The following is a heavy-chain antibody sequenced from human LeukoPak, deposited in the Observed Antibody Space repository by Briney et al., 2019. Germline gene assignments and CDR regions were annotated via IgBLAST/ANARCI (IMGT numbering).Heavy chain of an antibody. J-gene: IGHJ4*02. D-gene: IGHD3-10*01. CDR1: GFTFSSYA. CDR3: AKEPPNYYGSGSPHFDY. CDR2: ISYDGNNK. V-gene: IGHV3-30*04. Sequence: GGSLRLPCAASGFTFSSYAMHWVRQAPGKGLEWVAVISYDGNNKYYADSVKGRFTISRDNSKNTLYLQMNSLRAEDTAVYYCAKEPPNYYGSGSPHFDYWGQGTLVTVSS.